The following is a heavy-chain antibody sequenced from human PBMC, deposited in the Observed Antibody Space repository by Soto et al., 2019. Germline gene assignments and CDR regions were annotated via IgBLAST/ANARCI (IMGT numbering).Heavy chain of an antibody. Sequence: GASVKVSCKASGGTFSSYAISWVRQASGQGLEWMGGIIPIFGTANYAQKFQGRVTITADESTSTAYMELSSLRSEDTAVYYCARDSPSATTPAGYSYGYDLGYWGQGTLVTVSS. J-gene: IGHJ4*02. V-gene: IGHV1-69*13. CDR3: ARDSPSATTPAGYSYGYDLGY. D-gene: IGHD5-18*01. CDR1: GGTFSSYA. CDR2: IIPIFGTA.